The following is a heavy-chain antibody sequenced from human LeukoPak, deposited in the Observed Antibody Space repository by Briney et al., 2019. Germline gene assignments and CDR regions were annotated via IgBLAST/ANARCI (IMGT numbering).Heavy chain of an antibody. J-gene: IGHJ4*02. D-gene: IGHD3-16*01. Sequence: QAGGSLRLSCAASGFTFSSYAMSWVRQAPGKGLGWVSAIGGSDGSTYYADSVKGRFTISRDNSKNTLYLQMNSLRPEDTAIYYCAKRDASGSYPYYFDYWGQGTLVTVSS. CDR1: GFTFSSYA. CDR2: IGGSDGST. V-gene: IGHV3-23*01. CDR3: AKRDASGSYPYYFDY.